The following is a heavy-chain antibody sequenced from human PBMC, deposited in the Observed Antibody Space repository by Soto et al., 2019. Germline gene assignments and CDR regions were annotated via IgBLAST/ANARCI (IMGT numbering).Heavy chain of an antibody. CDR3: AKMGKSGGRGTPDY. CDR2: ISYDGSNK. CDR1: GFTFSSYG. Sequence: PGGSLRLSCAASGFTFSSYGMHWVRQAPGKGLEWVAVISYDGSNKYYADSVKGRFTISRDNSKNTLYLQMNSLRAEDTAVYYCAKMGKSGGRGTPDYWGQGTLVTVSS. V-gene: IGHV3-30*18. D-gene: IGHD2-15*01. J-gene: IGHJ4*02.